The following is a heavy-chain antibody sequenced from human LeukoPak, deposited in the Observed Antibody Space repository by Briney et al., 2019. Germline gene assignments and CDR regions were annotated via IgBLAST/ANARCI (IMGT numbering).Heavy chain of an antibody. CDR2: IKQDGSEK. CDR1: GFTFCSYW. V-gene: IGHV3-7*01. CDR3: AKPPKEGLATEYFQH. Sequence: GGSLRLSCAASGFTFCSYWMSWVRQAPGKGLEWVANIKQDGSEKYYVDSVKGRFTISRDNSKNTLYLQMNSLRAEDTALYYCAKPPKEGLATEYFQHWGQGTLVTVSS. J-gene: IGHJ1*01.